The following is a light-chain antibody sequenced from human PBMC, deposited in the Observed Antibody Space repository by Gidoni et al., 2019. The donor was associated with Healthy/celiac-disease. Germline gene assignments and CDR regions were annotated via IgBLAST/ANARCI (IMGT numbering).Light chain of an antibody. CDR1: SSDVGRYNY. Sequence: QSALTQPSSVSSSPGPATPISCTGTSSDVGRYNYVSWYQQHPGKAPKRMIYDVSNRPSGVSNRFSGSKSGNTASLTISGLQAEDEADYYCSSYTSSSTLRVFGTGTKVTVL. CDR2: DVS. J-gene: IGLJ1*01. CDR3: SSYTSSSTLRV. V-gene: IGLV2-14*01.